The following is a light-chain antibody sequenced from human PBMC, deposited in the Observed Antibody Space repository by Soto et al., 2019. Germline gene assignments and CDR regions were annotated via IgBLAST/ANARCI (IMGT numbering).Light chain of an antibody. CDR3: AAWDDSLSAVV. J-gene: IGLJ2*01. CDR2: RND. V-gene: IGLV1-47*01. Sequence: QPVLTQPPSASGTPGQRVTIACSGSSSNIGSNYVYWYQHLPGSAPKLLIYRNDQRPSGVPDRFSASKSGTAASLAISGLRSEDEADYHCAAWDDSLSAVVFGGGTKLTVL. CDR1: SSNIGSNY.